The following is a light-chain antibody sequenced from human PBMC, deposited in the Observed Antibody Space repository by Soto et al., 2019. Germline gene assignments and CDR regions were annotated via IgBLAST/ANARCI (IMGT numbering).Light chain of an antibody. J-gene: IGKJ1*01. CDR1: QSVSSN. CDR3: QQSTNWPGT. V-gene: IGKV3-15*01. Sequence: EIVMTQSPATLSVSPGERATLSCRASQSVSSNLAWYQQKPGQAPRLLIYDASTRATDIPTRFSGSRSGTEFTLTISSLQSEDFAVYYCQQSTNWPGTFGQGTKV. CDR2: DAS.